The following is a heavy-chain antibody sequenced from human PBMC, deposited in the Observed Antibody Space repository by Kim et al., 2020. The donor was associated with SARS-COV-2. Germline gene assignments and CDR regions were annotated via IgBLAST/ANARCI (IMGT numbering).Heavy chain of an antibody. Sequence: SETLSLTCTVSGGSISSYYWSWIRQPPGKGLEWIGYIYYSGSTNYNPSLKSRVTISVDTSKNQFSLKLSSVTAADTAVYYCAREIMVRGAFDYWGQGTLVTVSS. V-gene: IGHV4-59*01. CDR2: IYYSGST. J-gene: IGHJ4*02. CDR3: AREIMVRGAFDY. CDR1: GGSISSYY. D-gene: IGHD3-10*01.